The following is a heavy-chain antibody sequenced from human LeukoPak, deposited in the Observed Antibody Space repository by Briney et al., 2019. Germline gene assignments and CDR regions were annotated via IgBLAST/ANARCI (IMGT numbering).Heavy chain of an antibody. J-gene: IGHJ4*02. V-gene: IGHV4-59*08. Sequence: SETLSLTCTVSGSMYNYYWSWIRPPPGKGLEWIGYVHYSGSTSYNPSLKSRVTMSLDTSKNQVSLKLNSVTAADTAVYYCARHISSGGTYAHFDYWGQGTLVTVSS. CDR1: GSMYNYY. D-gene: IGHD1-26*01. CDR3: ARHISSGGTYAHFDY. CDR2: VHYSGST.